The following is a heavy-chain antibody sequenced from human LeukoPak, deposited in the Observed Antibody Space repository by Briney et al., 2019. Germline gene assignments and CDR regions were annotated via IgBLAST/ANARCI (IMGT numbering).Heavy chain of an antibody. J-gene: IGHJ3*02. CDR3: ATELGYCSSTSCWYPDAFDI. CDR1: GYTFTSYD. CDR2: MNPNSGNT. D-gene: IGHD2-2*01. Sequence: ASVKVSCKASGYTFTSYDINWVRQATGQGLEWMGWMNPNSGNTGYAQKFQGRVTMTRNTSISTAYMELSSLRSEDTAVYYCATELGYCSSTSCWYPDAFDIWGQGTMVTVSS. V-gene: IGHV1-8*01.